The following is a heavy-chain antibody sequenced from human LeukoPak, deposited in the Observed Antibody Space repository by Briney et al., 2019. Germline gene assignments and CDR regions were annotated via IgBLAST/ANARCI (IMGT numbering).Heavy chain of an antibody. Sequence: GGSLRLSCAASGFTFSSYWMSWVRQAPGKGLEWVANIKQDGSEKYYVDSVKGRFTISRDNAKNSLYLQMNSLRAEDTAVYYCARPAYCGGDCYQSDYYFDYWGQGTLVTVSS. CDR1: GFTFSSYW. CDR3: ARPAYCGGDCYQSDYYFDY. J-gene: IGHJ4*02. D-gene: IGHD2-21*02. V-gene: IGHV3-7*01. CDR2: IKQDGSEK.